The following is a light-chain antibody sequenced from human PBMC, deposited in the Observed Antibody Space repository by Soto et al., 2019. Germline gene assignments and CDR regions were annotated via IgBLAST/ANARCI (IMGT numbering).Light chain of an antibody. Sequence: QAVVTQEPSLTVSPGGTVTLTCGSSTGAVTSGHYPYWFQQKPGQAPRTLIYDTSNKHSWTPARFSGSLLGGKAALTLSGAQPEDEAEYYCLLSSGGGEVVFGGGTKLTVL. V-gene: IGLV7-46*01. J-gene: IGLJ2*01. CDR3: LLSSGGGEVV. CDR2: DTS. CDR1: TGAVTSGHY.